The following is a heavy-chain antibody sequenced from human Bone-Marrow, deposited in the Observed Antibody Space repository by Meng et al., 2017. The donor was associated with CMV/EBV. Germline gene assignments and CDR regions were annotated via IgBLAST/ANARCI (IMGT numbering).Heavy chain of an antibody. V-gene: IGHV4-31*02. CDR1: GNYY. J-gene: IGHJ5*02. D-gene: IGHD3-9*01. Sequence: GNYYWSWIRQQPGKGLEWIGYIYYSGTTFYNPSLKSRVTLSVDTSKNQFSLKLASVTAADTAVYYCARRMYYDILTGYYDCTWFDPWGQGTLDTVSS. CDR3: ARRMYYDILTGYYDCTWFDP. CDR2: IYYSGTT.